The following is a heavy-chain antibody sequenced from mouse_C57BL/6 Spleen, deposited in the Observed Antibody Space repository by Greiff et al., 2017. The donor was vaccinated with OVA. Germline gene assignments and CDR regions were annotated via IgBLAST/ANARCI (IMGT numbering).Heavy chain of an antibody. V-gene: IGHV1-81*01. CDR1: GYTFTSYG. CDR2: IYPRSGNT. J-gene: IGHJ3*01. Sequence: VHLVESGAELARPGASVKLSCKASGYTFTSYGISWVKQRTGQGLEWIGEIYPRSGNTYYNEKFKGKATLTADKSSSTAYMELRSLTSEDSAVYFCARGDYYGSRGDWFAYWGQGTLVTVSA. CDR3: ARGDYYGSRGDWFAY. D-gene: IGHD1-1*01.